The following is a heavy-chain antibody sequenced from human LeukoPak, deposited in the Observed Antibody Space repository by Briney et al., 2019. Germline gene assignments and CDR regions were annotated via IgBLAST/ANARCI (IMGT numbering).Heavy chain of an antibody. CDR3: ARALNTGSSSSGY. CDR2: ISSSSGYI. Sequence: GGSLRLSCAASGFTFSSYSMNWVRQAPGKGLEWVSSISSSSGYIYYADSVKGRFTISRDNAKNSLYLQMNSLRAEDTAVYYCARALNTGSSSSGYWGQGTLVTVSS. D-gene: IGHD6-6*01. V-gene: IGHV3-21*01. CDR1: GFTFSSYS. J-gene: IGHJ4*02.